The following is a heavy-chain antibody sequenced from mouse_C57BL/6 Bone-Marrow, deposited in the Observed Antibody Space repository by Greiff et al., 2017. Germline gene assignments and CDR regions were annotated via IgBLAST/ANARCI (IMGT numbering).Heavy chain of an antibody. CDR1: GFTFSSYA. J-gene: IGHJ2*01. D-gene: IGHD1-1*01. CDR3: AREITTVLGDY. Sequence: VKVVESGGGLVKPGGSLKLSCAASGFTFSSYAMSWVRQTPEKRLEWVATISDGGSYTYYPDNVKGRFTISRDNAKNNLYLQMSHLKSEDTAMYYCAREITTVLGDYWGQGTTLTVSS. V-gene: IGHV5-4*03. CDR2: ISDGGSYT.